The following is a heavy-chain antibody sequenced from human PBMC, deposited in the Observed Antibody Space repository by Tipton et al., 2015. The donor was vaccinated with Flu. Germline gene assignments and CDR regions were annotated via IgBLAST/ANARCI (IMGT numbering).Heavy chain of an antibody. D-gene: IGHD3-10*01. V-gene: IGHV1-18*01. CDR1: GYTFTSYG. CDR3: ARVPRVWFGELLSDFDY. J-gene: IGHJ4*02. Sequence: QSGAEVKKPGASVKVSCKASGYTFTSYGISWVRQAPGQGLEWMGWISAYNGNTNYAQKLQGRVTMTTDTSTSTAYMEPRSLRSDDTAVYYCARVPRVWFGELLSDFDYWGQGTLVTVSS. CDR2: ISAYNGNT.